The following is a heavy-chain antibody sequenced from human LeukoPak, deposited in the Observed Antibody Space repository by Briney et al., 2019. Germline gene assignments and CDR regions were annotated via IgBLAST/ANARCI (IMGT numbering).Heavy chain of an antibody. Sequence: PGRSLRLSCTASGFTFGDYAMSWVRQAPGKGLEWVSVIYSGGSTYYADSVKGRFTISRDNSKNTLYLQMNSLRAEDTAVYYCARDHHGYYDSSGPPSYWGQGTLVTVSS. D-gene: IGHD3-22*01. CDR3: ARDHHGYYDSSGPPSY. V-gene: IGHV3-53*01. J-gene: IGHJ4*02. CDR2: IYSGGST. CDR1: GFTFGDYA.